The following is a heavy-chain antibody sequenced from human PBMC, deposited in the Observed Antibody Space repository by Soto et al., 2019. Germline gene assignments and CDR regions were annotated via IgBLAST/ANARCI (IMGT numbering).Heavy chain of an antibody. CDR2: ISGSGGST. J-gene: IGHJ6*02. V-gene: IGHV3-23*01. D-gene: IGHD3-3*01. CDR3: AKVIQGDSDFWSGEMDV. Sequence: PGGSLRLSCAASGFTFSSYAMSWVRQAPGKGLEWVSAISGSGGSTYYADSVKGRFTISRDNSKNTLYLQMNSLRAEDTAVYYCAKVIQGDSDFWSGEMDVWGQGTTVTVSS. CDR1: GFTFSSYA.